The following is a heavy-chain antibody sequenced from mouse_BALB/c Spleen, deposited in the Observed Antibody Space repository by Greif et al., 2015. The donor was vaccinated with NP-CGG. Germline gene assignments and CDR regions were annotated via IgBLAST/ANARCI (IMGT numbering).Heavy chain of an antibody. CDR3: VRHNPVWYYAMDY. CDR2: IRSKSNNYAT. Sequence: EVQGVESGGGLVQPKGSLKLSCAASGFTFNTYAMNWVRQAPGKGLEWVARIRSKSNNYATYYADSVKDRFTISRDDSQSMLYLQMNNLKTEDTAMYYCVRHNPVWYYAMDYWGQGTSVTVSS. J-gene: IGHJ4*01. CDR1: GFTFNTYA. V-gene: IGHV10-1*02. D-gene: IGHD2-10*02.